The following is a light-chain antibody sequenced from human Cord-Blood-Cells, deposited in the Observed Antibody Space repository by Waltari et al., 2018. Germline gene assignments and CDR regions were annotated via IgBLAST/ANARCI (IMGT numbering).Light chain of an antibody. J-gene: IGKJ2*03. Sequence: EIVLTQSPGTLSLSPGERATLSCRASQRVSSSYLAWYQQKPGQATRLLIYGASSSASGIPGRFGGRGSGTDFTLTISRLEPEDFAVYDCQQYGSSPYSFGQGTKLEIK. CDR1: QRVSSSY. V-gene: IGKV3-20*01. CDR2: GAS. CDR3: QQYGSSPYS.